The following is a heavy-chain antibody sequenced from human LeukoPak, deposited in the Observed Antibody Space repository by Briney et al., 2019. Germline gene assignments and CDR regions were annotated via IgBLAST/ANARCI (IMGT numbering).Heavy chain of an antibody. CDR3: ARRECSGGSCFDVYFQH. CDR1: GYTFTGYY. J-gene: IGHJ1*01. Sequence: ASVKVSCKASGYTFTGYYMHWVRQAPGQGLEWMGWINPNSGGTNYAQKFQGRVTMTRDTSISTAYMELSRLRSDDTAVYYCARRECSGGSCFDVYFQHWGQGTLVTVSS. V-gene: IGHV1-2*02. CDR2: INPNSGGT. D-gene: IGHD2-15*01.